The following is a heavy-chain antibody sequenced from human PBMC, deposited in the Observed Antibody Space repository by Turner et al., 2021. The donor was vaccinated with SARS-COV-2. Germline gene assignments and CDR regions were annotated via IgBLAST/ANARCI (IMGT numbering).Heavy chain of an antibody. D-gene: IGHD1-26*01. Sequence: VQLVESGGGLVQPGGSLRLSCAASGFTFSSYGMHWVRQAPGKGLEWVALISYDGSNKYYADSVKGRFTISRDNSKNTLYLQMNSLRAEDTAVYYCAKIYGGSYFAAFDYWGQGTLVTVSS. CDR2: ISYDGSNK. CDR3: AKIYGGSYFAAFDY. J-gene: IGHJ4*02. V-gene: IGHV3-30*18. CDR1: GFTFSSYG.